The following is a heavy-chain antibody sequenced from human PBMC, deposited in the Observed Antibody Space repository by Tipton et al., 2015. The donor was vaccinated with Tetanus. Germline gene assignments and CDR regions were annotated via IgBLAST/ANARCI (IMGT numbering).Heavy chain of an antibody. V-gene: IGHV3-9*01. Sequence: SLRLSCAASGFTFGNYAMHWLRRVPGKGLEWVSGISWDSNTIDYADSVKGRFTISRDNAKNSLYLQMDSLSAEDTAFYYCARMVNWGRYLDYWGQGTLVTVSS. CDR2: ISWDSNTI. CDR3: ARMVNWGRYLDY. D-gene: IGHD7-27*01. CDR1: GFTFGNYA. J-gene: IGHJ4*02.